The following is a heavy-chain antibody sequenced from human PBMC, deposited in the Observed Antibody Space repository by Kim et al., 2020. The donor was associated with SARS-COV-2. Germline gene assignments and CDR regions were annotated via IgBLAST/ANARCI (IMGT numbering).Heavy chain of an antibody. CDR1: GFTFSSYA. CDR3: ARDANDYGDRYFDY. D-gene: IGHD4-17*01. J-gene: IGHJ4*02. Sequence: GGSLRLSCAASGFTFSSYAMHWVRQAPGKGLEWVAVISYDGSNKYYADSVKGRFTISRDNSKNTLYLQMNSLRAEDTAVYYCARDANDYGDRYFDYWGQGTLVTVSS. CDR2: ISYDGSNK. V-gene: IGHV3-30*04.